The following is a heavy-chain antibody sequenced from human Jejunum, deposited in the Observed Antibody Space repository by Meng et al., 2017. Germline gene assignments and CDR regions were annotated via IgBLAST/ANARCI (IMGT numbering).Heavy chain of an antibody. J-gene: IGHJ3*02. D-gene: IGHD3-10*01. Sequence: GGSLRLSCAASEFTVSSIYMGWLRQAPGKGLEWVSIIYRNDNTDYVDSVKGRFTISRDNSKSSLYLQMNSLKAEDTALYYCATSSLGWGGDAFDMWGQGTMVTVSS. V-gene: IGHV3-53*01. CDR3: ATSSLGWGGDAFDM. CDR1: EFTVSSIY. CDR2: IYRNDNT.